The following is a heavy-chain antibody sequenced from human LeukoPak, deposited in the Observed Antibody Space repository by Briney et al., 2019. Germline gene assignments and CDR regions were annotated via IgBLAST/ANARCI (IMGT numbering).Heavy chain of an antibody. CDR1: GFTFSSYW. CDR2: INSDGSST. V-gene: IGHV3-74*01. J-gene: IGHJ5*02. D-gene: IGHD4-17*01. Sequence: PGGSLRLSCAASGFTFSSYWMHWVRQAPGKGLVWVSRINSDGSSTYYADSVKGRFGISRDNAKNTLYLQMNSLRAEDTAVYYCTRGYGDWFDPWGQGTLVTVSS. CDR3: TRGYGDWFDP.